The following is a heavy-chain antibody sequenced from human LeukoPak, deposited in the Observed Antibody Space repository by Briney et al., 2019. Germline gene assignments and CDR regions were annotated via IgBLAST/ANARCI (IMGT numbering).Heavy chain of an antibody. V-gene: IGHV5-51*01. CDR1: GYSFNSYW. CDR3: VRHEARVGDYGDY. CDR2: LYPGDSDT. Sequence: GESLKISCKGSGYSFNSYWIGWVRQMPGKGLEWMGILYPGDSDTRYSPSFQGQVTISADKSTRTAYLQWSSLKASDTAIYYCVRHEARVGDYGDYWGQGTLVTVSS. J-gene: IGHJ4*02. D-gene: IGHD4-17*01.